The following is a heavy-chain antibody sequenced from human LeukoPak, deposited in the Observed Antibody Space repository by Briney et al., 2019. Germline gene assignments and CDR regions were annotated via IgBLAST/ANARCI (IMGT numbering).Heavy chain of an antibody. CDR1: GFTFSDYS. J-gene: IGHJ4*02. CDR2: ISGDSRYI. V-gene: IGHV3-21*06. Sequence: GGCLRLSCAASGFTFSDYSLNWVRQAPGKGLEWVSCISGDSRYIYYADSVKGRSTISRDNAQNSLYLHMNSLRAEDTAVYYCARGPFSSSWSEFDYWGQGTLVTVSS. CDR3: ARGPFSSSWSEFDY. D-gene: IGHD6-13*01.